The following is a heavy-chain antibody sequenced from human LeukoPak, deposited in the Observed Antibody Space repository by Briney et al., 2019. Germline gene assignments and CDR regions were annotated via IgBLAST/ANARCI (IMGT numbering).Heavy chain of an antibody. D-gene: IGHD3-10*01. CDR1: GGSISSSSYY. J-gene: IGHJ5*02. CDR3: ARGRRCYGSGTRYNWFDP. V-gene: IGHV4-39*07. CDR2: IYYSGST. Sequence: PSETLSLTCTVSGGSISSSSYYWGWIRQPPGKGLEWIGSIYYSGSTYYNPSLKSRVTISVDTSKNQFSLKLSSVTAADTAVYYCARGRRCYGSGTRYNWFDPWGQGTLVTVSS.